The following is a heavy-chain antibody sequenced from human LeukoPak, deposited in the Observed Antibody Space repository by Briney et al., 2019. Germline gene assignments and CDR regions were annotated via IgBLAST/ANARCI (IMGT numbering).Heavy chain of an antibody. CDR3: ARGLRFWSGYLHNWFHP. V-gene: IGHV1-2*02. CDR2: SNPNSGGT. Sequence: ASVKVCCKASGYPFVGNYIHWVRQAAGQGLEWMGWSNPNSGGTQYSQNFQGSVTLTRDTSITTRYLELSGLTSDDTDVYYRARGLRFWSGYLHNWFHPWGQGTLVTVSS. D-gene: IGHD3-3*01. CDR1: GYPFVGNY. J-gene: IGHJ5*02.